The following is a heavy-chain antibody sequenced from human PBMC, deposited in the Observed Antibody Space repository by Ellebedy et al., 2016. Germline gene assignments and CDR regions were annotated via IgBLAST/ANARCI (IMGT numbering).Heavy chain of an antibody. V-gene: IGHV3-21*01. CDR1: GFPFNIAG. J-gene: IGHJ4*02. CDR2: IVFSGTAA. Sequence: GESLKISCAASGFPFNIAGMTWVRQAPGKGLEWVATIVFSGTAAYYADSVKGRFIVSRDNTKNSLFLQMNSLGVEDTAVYYCARWGGAIAVGWFDYWGQGTLVTVSS. CDR3: ARWGGAIAVGWFDY. D-gene: IGHD6-19*01.